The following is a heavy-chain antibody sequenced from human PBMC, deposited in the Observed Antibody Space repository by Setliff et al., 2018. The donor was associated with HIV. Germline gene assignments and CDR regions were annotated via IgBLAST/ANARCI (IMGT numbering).Heavy chain of an antibody. J-gene: IGHJ4*02. CDR1: GYIFDNYG. CDR3: ARVGRMATIGPSFDY. Sequence: ASVKVSCKASGYIFDNYGLTWVRQAPGQGLEWMGWISVYDGDPTYAQKFQGRVTITRDTSASTAYMELSSLRSEDTAVYYCARVGRMATIGPSFDYWGQGTLVTVSS. V-gene: IGHV1-18*01. CDR2: ISVYDGDP. D-gene: IGHD5-12*01.